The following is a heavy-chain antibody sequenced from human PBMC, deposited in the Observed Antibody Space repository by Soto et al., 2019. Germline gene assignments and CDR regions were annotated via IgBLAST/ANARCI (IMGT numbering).Heavy chain of an antibody. CDR2: ISGSGGST. CDR3: AKDIDDYMKPTYYYYMDV. D-gene: IGHD4-4*01. V-gene: IGHV3-23*01. Sequence: GGSLRLSCAASGFTFSSYAMSWVRQAPGKGLEWVSAISGSGGSTYYADSVKGRFTISRDNSKNTLYLQMNSLRAEDTAVYYCAKDIDDYMKPTYYYYMDVWGKGTTVTVSS. CDR1: GFTFSSYA. J-gene: IGHJ6*03.